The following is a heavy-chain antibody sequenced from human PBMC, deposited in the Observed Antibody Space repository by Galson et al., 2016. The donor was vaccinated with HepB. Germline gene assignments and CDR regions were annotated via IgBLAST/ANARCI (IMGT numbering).Heavy chain of an antibody. Sequence: SLRLSCAASGFTFRSYGMTWVRQAPGKGLEWVGFISSKAYGGTTEFAASVKDRFTISRDDSKSIAYLQMNSLKIEDTAVYYCTDGGGIAAAARGLNHWGQGTLVTVSS. V-gene: IGHV3-49*04. CDR2: ISSKAYGGTT. D-gene: IGHD6-13*01. CDR3: TDGGGIAAAARGLNH. J-gene: IGHJ5*02. CDR1: GFTFRSYG.